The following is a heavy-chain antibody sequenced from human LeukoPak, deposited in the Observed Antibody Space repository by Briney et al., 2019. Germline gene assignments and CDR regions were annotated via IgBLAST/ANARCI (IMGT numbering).Heavy chain of an antibody. Sequence: PSETLSLTCTVSGGSISSSSYYWGWIRQPPGKGLEWIGSIYYSGSTYYNPSLKSRVTISVDTSKNQFSLKLSSVTAADTAVYYCARDGIVGYDSSGYYRSHYMDVWGKGTTVTVSS. CDR3: ARDGIVGYDSSGYYRSHYMDV. CDR1: GGSISSSSYY. J-gene: IGHJ6*03. CDR2: IYYSGST. V-gene: IGHV4-39*07. D-gene: IGHD3-22*01.